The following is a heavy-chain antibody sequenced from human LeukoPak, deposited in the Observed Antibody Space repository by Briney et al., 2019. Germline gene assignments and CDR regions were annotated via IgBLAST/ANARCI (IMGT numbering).Heavy chain of an antibody. Sequence: PGGSLRLSCAASGFTFDDYAMHWVRQAPGKGLEWVSLISWDGDNSYYADSVKGRFTISRDNSKNSLYLQMNSLRPEDTALYYCAKGNIVVVTATQPDYWGQGTLVTVSS. V-gene: IGHV3-43D*03. CDR1: GFTFDDYA. CDR3: AKGNIVVVTATQPDY. CDR2: ISWDGDNS. D-gene: IGHD2-21*02. J-gene: IGHJ4*02.